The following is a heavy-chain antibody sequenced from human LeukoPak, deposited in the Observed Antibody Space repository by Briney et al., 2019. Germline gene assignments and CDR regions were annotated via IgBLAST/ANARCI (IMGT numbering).Heavy chain of an antibody. D-gene: IGHD3-22*01. V-gene: IGHV3-74*01. CDR1: GFTFSSYW. CDR3: ARRSSGPLYYYYYYMDV. Sequence: GGSLRLSCAASGFTFSSYWMHWVRQAPGNGLVWVARINSDGRSTSYADSVKGRFTISRDNAKNILYLQMNSLRAEDTAVYYCARRSSGPLYYYYYYMDVWGKGTTVTVSS. CDR2: INSDGRST. J-gene: IGHJ6*03.